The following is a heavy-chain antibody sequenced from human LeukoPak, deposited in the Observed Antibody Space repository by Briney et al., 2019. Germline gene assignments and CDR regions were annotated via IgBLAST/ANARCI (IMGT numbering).Heavy chain of an antibody. V-gene: IGHV1-2*02. D-gene: IGHD5-18*01. J-gene: IGHJ5*02. Sequence: ASVKVSCKASGYTFTGYYMHWVRQAPGQGLEGMGWINPNSGGTNYAQKFQGRVTMTSDTSISTAYMELSRLRSDDTAVYYCARGVDTARWFDPWGQGTLVTVSS. CDR1: GYTFTGYY. CDR2: INPNSGGT. CDR3: ARGVDTARWFDP.